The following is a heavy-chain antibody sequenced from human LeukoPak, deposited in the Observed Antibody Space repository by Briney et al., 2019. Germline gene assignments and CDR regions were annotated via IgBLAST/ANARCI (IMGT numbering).Heavy chain of an antibody. V-gene: IGHV4-39*07. CDR2: IYYSGST. CDR1: GGSISSSSYY. Sequence: SETLSLTCTVSGGSISSSSYYWGWIRQPPGKGLEWIGSIYYSGSTYYNPSLKSRVTISVDRSKNQFSLKLSSVTAADTAVYYCARGAGITIFGWGQGTLVTVSS. D-gene: IGHD3-3*01. CDR3: ARGAGITIFG. J-gene: IGHJ4*02.